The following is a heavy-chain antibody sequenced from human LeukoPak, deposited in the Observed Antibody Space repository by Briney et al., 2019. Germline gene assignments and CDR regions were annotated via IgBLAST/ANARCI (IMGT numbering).Heavy chain of an antibody. CDR1: GGSISSYY. Sequence: SETLSLTCTVSGGSISSYYWSWIRQPAGKGLEWIGEINHSGSTNYNPSLKSRVTISVDTSKNQFSLKLSSVTAADTAVYYCARGGGSCFLDYWGQGTLVTVSS. CDR3: ARGGGSCFLDY. CDR2: INHSGST. J-gene: IGHJ4*02. D-gene: IGHD2-15*01. V-gene: IGHV4-34*01.